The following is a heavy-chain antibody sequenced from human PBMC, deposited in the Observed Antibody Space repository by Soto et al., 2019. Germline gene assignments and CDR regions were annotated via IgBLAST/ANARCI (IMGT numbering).Heavy chain of an antibody. J-gene: IGHJ4*02. V-gene: IGHV1-18*01. CDR3: ARDYGDYFLFTLHY. D-gene: IGHD4-17*01. CDR2: ISASNGNT. Sequence: QVQLVQSGAEVKKPGAPLRASCRAPVYPFTTNGISWVRRPPGHGLGGMGWISASNGNTNYAQKLQGRATMTTDTSTSTAYMELRSLRSDDTAVYYCARDYGDYFLFTLHYWGQGTLVTVSS. CDR1: VYPFTTNG.